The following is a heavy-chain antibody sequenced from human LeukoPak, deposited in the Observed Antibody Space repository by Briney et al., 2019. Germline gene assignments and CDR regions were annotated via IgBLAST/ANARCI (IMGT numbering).Heavy chain of an antibody. D-gene: IGHD6-13*01. V-gene: IGHV1-18*01. J-gene: IGHJ4*02. CDR3: ATLIAAAGTLNY. CDR2: ISAYNGNT. CDR1: GYTFTSYG. Sequence: ASVKVSCKASGYTFTSYGISWVRRAPGQGLEWMGWISAYNGNTNYAQKLQGRVTMTTDTSTSTAYMELRSLRSDDTAVYYCATLIAAAGTLNYWGQGTLVTVSS.